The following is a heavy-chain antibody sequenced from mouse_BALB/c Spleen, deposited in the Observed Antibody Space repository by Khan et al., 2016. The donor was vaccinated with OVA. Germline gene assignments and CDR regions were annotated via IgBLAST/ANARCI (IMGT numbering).Heavy chain of an antibody. V-gene: IGHV1-63*02. Sequence: QVQLKQSGTELARPGTSVKMSCKAAGYTFSNYWIGWVKQRPGHGLEWIGDIYPGGGYTNYNENFKGKATLTADTSSSTAYMQLSSLATEDSAIYDCARRGGARATWDYFDYWGQGTTLTVSS. CDR1: GYTFSNYW. D-gene: IGHD3-1*01. CDR3: ARRGGARATWDYFDY. J-gene: IGHJ2*01. CDR2: IYPGGGYT.